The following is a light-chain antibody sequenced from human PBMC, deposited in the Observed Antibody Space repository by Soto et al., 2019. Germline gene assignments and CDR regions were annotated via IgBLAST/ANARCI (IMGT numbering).Light chain of an antibody. CDR2: GAS. V-gene: IGKV3-20*01. CDR1: QSVSSSY. J-gene: IGKJ1*01. CDR3: QQYNNWPRT. Sequence: EIVLTQSPGTLSLSPRERATLSCRVSQSVSSSYLAWYQQKPGQAPRLLIYGASSRATGIPDRFTGSGSGTDFTLTISSLQFEDFAVYYCQQYNNWPRTFGQGTKVDIK.